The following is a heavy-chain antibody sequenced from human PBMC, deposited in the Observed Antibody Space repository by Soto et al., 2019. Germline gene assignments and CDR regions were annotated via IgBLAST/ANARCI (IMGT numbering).Heavy chain of an antibody. Sequence: QVQLVQSGAEVKKPGSSVKVSCKASGGTFSSYATSWVRQAPGQGLEWMGGIIPIFGTANYAQKFQGRVTITADESTSTAYMELSSLRSEDTAVYYCARHPPPKVGWHYFDYWGQGTLVTVSS. D-gene: IGHD6-19*01. CDR3: ARHPPPKVGWHYFDY. CDR1: GGTFSSYA. V-gene: IGHV1-69*01. CDR2: IIPIFGTA. J-gene: IGHJ4*02.